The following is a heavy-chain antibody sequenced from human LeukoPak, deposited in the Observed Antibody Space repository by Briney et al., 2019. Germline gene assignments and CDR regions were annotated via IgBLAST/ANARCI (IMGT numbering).Heavy chain of an antibody. CDR1: GYTFTSYD. Sequence: ASVKVSCKASGYTFTSYDINWVRQATGQGLEWMGWMNPNSGNTGYAQKYQGRVTMTRNTSISTAYMELSSLRSEDTAVYYCARARRRAIDYYYYYYMDVWGKGTTVNVSS. V-gene: IGHV1-8*01. CDR2: MNPNSGNT. D-gene: IGHD3-10*01. J-gene: IGHJ6*03. CDR3: ARARRRAIDYYYYYYMDV.